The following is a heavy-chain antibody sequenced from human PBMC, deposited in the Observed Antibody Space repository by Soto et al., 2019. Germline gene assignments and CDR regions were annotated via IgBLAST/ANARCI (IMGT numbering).Heavy chain of an antibody. J-gene: IGHJ4*02. CDR2: IGGSGSHI. CDR1: GFTFSDYY. Sequence: QVKLEESGGGLVKPGGSLRLSCAASGFTFSDYYMTWIRQAPGKGLEWVSYIGGSGSHIYYADSMKGRFTISRDNAKNALYLQMDSLRADDTAVYYCGRGGTNWSSRREDYWGQGTLVSVSS. CDR3: GRGGTNWSSRREDY. D-gene: IGHD1-20*01. V-gene: IGHV3-11*01.